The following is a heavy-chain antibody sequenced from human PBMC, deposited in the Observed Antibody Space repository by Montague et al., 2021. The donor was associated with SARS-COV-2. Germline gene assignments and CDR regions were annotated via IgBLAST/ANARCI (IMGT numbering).Heavy chain of an antibody. Sequence: TLSLTCTVSGGSISRGGYYWSWIREHPGKGLEWIGYIYYSGSTYYXRCLKSRVTISVDTSKNQFSLKLSSVTAADTAVYYCARVQGITMIVVVIGAFDIWAKGQWSPSLQ. CDR1: GGSISRGGYY. D-gene: IGHD3-22*01. V-gene: IGHV4-31*03. CDR2: IYYSGST. J-gene: IGHJ3*02. CDR3: ARVQGITMIVVVIGAFDI.